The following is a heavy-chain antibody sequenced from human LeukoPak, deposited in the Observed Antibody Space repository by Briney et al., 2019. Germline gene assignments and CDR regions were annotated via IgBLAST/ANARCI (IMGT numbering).Heavy chain of an antibody. J-gene: IGHJ4*02. V-gene: IGHV3-30-3*01. CDR1: GXTFSSYA. CDR2: ISYDGSNE. Sequence: GGSLRLSCAASGXTFSSYAMHWVRQAPGKGLEWVALISYDGSNEHYADSVKGRFTISRDNSKNTLYLQMNSLRADDTAMYYCARDFRAVAGNFEYWGQGTLVTLSS. D-gene: IGHD6-19*01. CDR3: ARDFRAVAGNFEY.